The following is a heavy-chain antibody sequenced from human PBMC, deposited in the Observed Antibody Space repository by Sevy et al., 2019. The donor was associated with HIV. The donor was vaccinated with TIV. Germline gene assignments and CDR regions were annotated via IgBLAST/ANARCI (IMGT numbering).Heavy chain of an antibody. J-gene: IGHJ6*02. CDR1: GFSVSSNY. V-gene: IGHV3-53*01. D-gene: IGHD2-15*01. CDR2: ILRGGKL. CDR3: AREDIVLGEDNYYGIDV. Sequence: GGSLRLSCAASGFSVSSNYMSWVRQAPGKGPGWVSVILRGGKLSYADSVQGRFTISRDSSKNTLYLQMNSLRAEDTAVYYCAREDIVLGEDNYYGIDVWGQGTTVTVS.